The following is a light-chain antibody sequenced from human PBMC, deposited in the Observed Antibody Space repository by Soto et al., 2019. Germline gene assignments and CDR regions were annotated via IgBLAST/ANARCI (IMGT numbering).Light chain of an antibody. J-gene: IGLJ1*01. CDR2: EVS. CDR3: SSYTSSSTRV. V-gene: IGLV2-14*03. Sequence: QSVLTQPASVSGSPGQSITISCTGTSSGVGAYDFVSWYQQHPDKAPKLMIYEVSNRPSGVSNRFSGSKSVNTATLTISGLQAEDEADYYCSSYTSSSTRVFGTGTKVTVL. CDR1: SSGVGAYDF.